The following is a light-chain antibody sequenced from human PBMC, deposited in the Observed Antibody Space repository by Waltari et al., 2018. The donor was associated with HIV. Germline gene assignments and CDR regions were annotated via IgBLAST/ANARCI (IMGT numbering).Light chain of an antibody. CDR2: EDS. V-gene: IGLV3-1*01. CDR1: KLGDKY. Sequence: SYELTQSPSVSVSPGQTASITCSGDKLGDKYACWYQQKPGQSPVLVIYEDSKPPSGIPERFSGSHSGNTATLTISGTQAMDEADYYCQAWDTTTVVFGGGTKLTVL. CDR3: QAWDTTTVV. J-gene: IGLJ2*01.